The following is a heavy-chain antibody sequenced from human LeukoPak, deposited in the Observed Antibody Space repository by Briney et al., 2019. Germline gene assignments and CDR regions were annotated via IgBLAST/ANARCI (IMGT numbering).Heavy chain of an antibody. J-gene: IGHJ4*02. CDR1: GFTFSSYS. CDR3: ARVGYGDYGREDYFDY. D-gene: IGHD4-17*01. V-gene: IGHV3-48*04. Sequence: PGGSLRLSCAASGFTFSSYSMNWVRQAPGKGLEWVSYISSSSSTIYYADSVKGRFTISRDNAKNSLYLQMNSLRAEDTAVYHCARVGYGDYGREDYFDYWGQGTLVTVSS. CDR2: ISSSSSTI.